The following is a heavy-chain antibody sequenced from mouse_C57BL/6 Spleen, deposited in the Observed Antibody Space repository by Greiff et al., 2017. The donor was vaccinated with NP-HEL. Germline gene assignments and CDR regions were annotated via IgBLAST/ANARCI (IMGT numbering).Heavy chain of an antibody. V-gene: IGHV1-18*01. Sequence: EVQLQQSGPELVKPGASVKIPCKASGYTFTDYNMDWVKQSPGKSLEWIGDINPNNGGTIYNQKFKGKATLTVDTSSSTAYMQLRSLTSEDTAVYYCARRGTVVATRYFDVWGTGTTVTVSS. CDR2: INPNNGGT. J-gene: IGHJ1*03. CDR1: GYTFTDYN. D-gene: IGHD1-1*01. CDR3: ARRGTVVATRYFDV.